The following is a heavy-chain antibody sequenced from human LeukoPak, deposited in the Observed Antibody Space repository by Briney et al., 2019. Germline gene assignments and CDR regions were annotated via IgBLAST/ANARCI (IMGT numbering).Heavy chain of an antibody. CDR3: AKDRVETMTIDY. D-gene: IGHD3-22*01. Sequence: GGSLRLSCAASGFTFSSYGMHWVRQAPGRGLEWVAFIRYDGSNKYYADSVKGRFTISRDNSKNTLYLQMNSLRAEDTAVYYCAKDRVETMTIDYWGQGTLVTVSS. CDR2: IRYDGSNK. J-gene: IGHJ4*02. CDR1: GFTFSSYG. V-gene: IGHV3-30*02.